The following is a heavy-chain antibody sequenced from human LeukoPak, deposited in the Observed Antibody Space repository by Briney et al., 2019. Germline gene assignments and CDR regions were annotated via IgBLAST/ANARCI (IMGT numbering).Heavy chain of an antibody. CDR2: IKQDGSEK. CDR3: ARGDRYGSGSAEFYFDY. J-gene: IGHJ4*02. D-gene: IGHD3-10*01. V-gene: IGHV3-7*05. Sequence: GGSLRLSCAASGFTFSTYWMSWVRQAPGKGLEWVAKIKQDGSEKNYVDSVKGRFTISRDNAKNSLYMQLNSLRAEDTAVYYCARGDRYGSGSAEFYFDYWGQGTLVTVSS. CDR1: GFTFSTYW.